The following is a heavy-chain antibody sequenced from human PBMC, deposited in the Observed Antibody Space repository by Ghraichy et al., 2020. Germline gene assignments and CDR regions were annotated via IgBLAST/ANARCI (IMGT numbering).Heavy chain of an antibody. CDR1: GGSISTDGYY. D-gene: IGHD3-22*01. CDR2: IYYSGST. Sequence: SCTVSGGSISTDGYYWSWIRQHPEKGLEWIGYIYYSGSTYYNPSLKSRVTISVETSKNQFSLELSSVTAADTAVYYCARNDYDSSTYYLDIFDIWGQGTMVTVSS. V-gene: IGHV4-31*03. J-gene: IGHJ3*02. CDR3: ARNDYDSSTYYLDIFDI.